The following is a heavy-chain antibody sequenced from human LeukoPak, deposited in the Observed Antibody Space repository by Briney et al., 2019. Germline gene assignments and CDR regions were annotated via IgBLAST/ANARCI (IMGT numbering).Heavy chain of an antibody. V-gene: IGHV3-15*01. CDR2: IRGKIDGGTA. D-gene: IGHD1-1*01. Sequence: PGGSLRLSCAASGLGFANAWMSWVRQVPGKGLEWVGRIRGKIDGGTADYAAPVKGRFTISRDDSENTLYLHLTSLQIEDAAVYYCTTLGGDNWFDWYFDLWGHGTLVTVHS. J-gene: IGHJ2*01. CDR3: TTLGGDNWFDWYFDL. CDR1: GLGFANAW.